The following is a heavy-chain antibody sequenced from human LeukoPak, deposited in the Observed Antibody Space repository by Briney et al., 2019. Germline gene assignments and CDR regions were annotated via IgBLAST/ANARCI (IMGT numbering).Heavy chain of an antibody. Sequence: GASVKVSCKASGYTFTSYGISWVRQAPGQGLEWMGWISAYNGNTNYAQKLQGRVTMTRDTSTSTVYMELSSLRSEDTAVYYCARDYYSGSSSYFDYWGQGTLVTVSS. CDR3: ARDYYSGSSSYFDY. CDR1: GYTFTSYG. V-gene: IGHV1-18*01. J-gene: IGHJ4*02. CDR2: ISAYNGNT. D-gene: IGHD1-26*01.